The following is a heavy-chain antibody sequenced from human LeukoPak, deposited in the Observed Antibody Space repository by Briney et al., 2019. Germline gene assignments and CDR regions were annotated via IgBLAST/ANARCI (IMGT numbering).Heavy chain of an antibody. J-gene: IGHJ6*03. V-gene: IGHV4-59*08. CDR2: VYYTGST. D-gene: IGHD4-17*01. CDR1: GGSMSSYY. CDR3: ARHSYGDYSRYYYYMDV. Sequence: SETLSLTCSVSGGSMSSYYWSWIRQPPGKGLEWIGYVYYTGSTNYNPSLRSRVTISVDTSRNQFSLKMSSVTAADTAVYYCARHSYGDYSRYYYYMDVWGKGTTVTVSS.